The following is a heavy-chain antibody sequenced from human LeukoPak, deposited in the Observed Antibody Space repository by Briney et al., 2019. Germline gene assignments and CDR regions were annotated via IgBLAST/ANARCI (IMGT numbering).Heavy chain of an antibody. J-gene: IGHJ5*02. D-gene: IGHD3-10*01. CDR3: ARGYGSGSNWFDP. CDR2: IYSSGST. CDR1: GGSISTYY. V-gene: IGHV4-4*07. Sequence: SSETLSLTCTVSGGSISTYYWSWIRQPAGKDLEWIGHIYSSGSTNYNPSLKSRVTMSVDTSKNQLSLKLNSVTAADTAVYYCARGYGSGSNWFDPWGQGTLSSSPQ.